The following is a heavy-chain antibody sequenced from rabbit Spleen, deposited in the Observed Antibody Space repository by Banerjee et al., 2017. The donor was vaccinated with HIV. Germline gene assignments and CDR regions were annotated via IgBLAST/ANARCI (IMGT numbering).Heavy chain of an antibody. Sequence: QEQLEESGGDLVKPEGSLTLTCTASGLDFSSSYYMCWVRQAPGKGLEWIACIYAGSSGSTYSATWAKGRFTVSKTSSTTVTLQMTTLTAADTATYFCARDAGTSFSTYGMDLWGQGTLVTVS. D-gene: IGHD4-2*01. CDR1: GLDFSSSYY. CDR2: IYAGSSGST. J-gene: IGHJ6*01. V-gene: IGHV1S45*01. CDR3: ARDAGTSFSTYGMDL.